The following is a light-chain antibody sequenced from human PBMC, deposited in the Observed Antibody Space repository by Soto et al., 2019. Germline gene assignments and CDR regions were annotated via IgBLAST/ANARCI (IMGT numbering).Light chain of an antibody. CDR3: QSYDSSLSGSGVV. Sequence: QSVLTQPPSVSGAPGQRVTISCTGSSSNIGAGYDVHWYQQLPGTAPKLLIYGNSNRPSGVPDRFSGSKSGTSASLAITGLQAEDDADYYCQSYDSSLSGSGVVFGGGTKVTVL. CDR1: SSNIGAGYD. CDR2: GNS. J-gene: IGLJ2*01. V-gene: IGLV1-40*01.